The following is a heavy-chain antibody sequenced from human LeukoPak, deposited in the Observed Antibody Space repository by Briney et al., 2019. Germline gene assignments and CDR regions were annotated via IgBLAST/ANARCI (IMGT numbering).Heavy chain of an antibody. Sequence: PSETLSLTCTVSGYSISSGYYWGWIRPPPGKGLEWIGSIYHSGSTYYNPSLKSRVTISVDTSKNQFSLKLSSVTAADTAAYYCAREGYCSGGSCSGDYWGQGTLVTVSS. CDR3: AREGYCSGGSCSGDY. CDR2: IYHSGST. J-gene: IGHJ4*02. CDR1: GYSISSGYY. D-gene: IGHD2-15*01. V-gene: IGHV4-38-2*02.